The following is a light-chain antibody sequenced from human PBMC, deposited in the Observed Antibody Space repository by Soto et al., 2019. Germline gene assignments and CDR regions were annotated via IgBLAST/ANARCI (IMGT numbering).Light chain of an antibody. J-gene: IGKJ1*01. CDR3: QQSYSTPGT. CDR1: QSVSSN. Sequence: DIVMTQSPATLSVSPGERATLSCRASQSVSSNLAWYQQKFGQAPRLLIYGASTRATGIPARFSGSGSGTEFTLTISSLQSEDFATYYCQQSYSTPGTFGQGTKVELK. V-gene: IGKV3-15*01. CDR2: GAS.